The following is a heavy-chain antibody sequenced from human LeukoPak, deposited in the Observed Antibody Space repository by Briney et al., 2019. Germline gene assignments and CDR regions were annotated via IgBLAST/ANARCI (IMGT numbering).Heavy chain of an antibody. V-gene: IGHV3-48*02. Sequence: PGGSLRLSCAASGLTVSSYSMNWVRQAPGKGLEWVSYISSSSSTIYYADSVKGRFTISRDNAKNSLYLQMNSLRDEDTAVYYCARRWGIAARQAVNWFDPWGQGTLVTVSS. CDR2: ISSSSSTI. CDR1: GLTVSSYS. J-gene: IGHJ5*02. D-gene: IGHD6-6*01. CDR3: ARRWGIAARQAVNWFDP.